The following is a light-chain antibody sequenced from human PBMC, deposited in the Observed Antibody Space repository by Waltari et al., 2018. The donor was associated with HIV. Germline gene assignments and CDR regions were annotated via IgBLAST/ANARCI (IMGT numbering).Light chain of an antibody. Sequence: SYELTQPPSVYVSPGQTASITCSGDKLGDKYACWYPQMQGQSPVRVIYQDSKRPSGVPWRFSGANSGNTATLTISGTQAMDEADYCCQAWDSSTLVFGGGTKLTV. CDR3: QAWDSSTLV. V-gene: IGLV3-1*01. J-gene: IGLJ2*01. CDR2: QDS. CDR1: KLGDKY.